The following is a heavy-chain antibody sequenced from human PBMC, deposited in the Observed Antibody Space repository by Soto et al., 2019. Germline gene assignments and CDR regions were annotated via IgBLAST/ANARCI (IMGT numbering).Heavy chain of an antibody. Sequence: SETLSLTCAVYGGSFSGYYWTWIRQPPGTGLEWIGEINHSGSTNYNPSLKSRVTISVDTSKNQFSLKLSSVTAADTAVYYCAREGGYSYGSPYGSGAFDIWGQGTMVTVSS. J-gene: IGHJ3*02. V-gene: IGHV4-34*09. CDR1: GGSFSGYY. CDR3: AREGGYSYGSPYGSGAFDI. CDR2: INHSGST. D-gene: IGHD5-18*01.